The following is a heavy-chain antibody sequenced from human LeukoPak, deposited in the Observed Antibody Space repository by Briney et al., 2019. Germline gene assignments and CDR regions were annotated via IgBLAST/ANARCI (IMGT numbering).Heavy chain of an antibody. Sequence: SETLSLTCTVSGGSVSSGSYYWSWIRQPPGKGLEWIGYIYYSGSTNYNPSLKSRVTISVDTSKNQFSLKLSSVTAADTAVYYCARQGASGYRLAGYSWFDPWGQGTLVTVSS. J-gene: IGHJ5*02. CDR3: ARQGASGYRLAGYSWFDP. D-gene: IGHD3-3*01. CDR1: GGSVSSGSYY. V-gene: IGHV4-61*01. CDR2: IYYSGST.